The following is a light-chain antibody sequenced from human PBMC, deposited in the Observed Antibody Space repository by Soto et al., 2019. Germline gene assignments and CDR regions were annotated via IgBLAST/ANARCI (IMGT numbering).Light chain of an antibody. J-gene: IGLJ2*01. CDR1: GSDVGGYNY. Sequence: QSALTQPASVSGSPGQPIPFSATGPGSDVGGYNYVSWYQQHPGKAPKLMIYEVSNRPSGVSNRFSGSKSGNTASLTISGLQAEDEADYYCSSYTSSSTLVFGGGTKLTVL. CDR3: SSYTSSSTLV. CDR2: EVS. V-gene: IGLV2-14*01.